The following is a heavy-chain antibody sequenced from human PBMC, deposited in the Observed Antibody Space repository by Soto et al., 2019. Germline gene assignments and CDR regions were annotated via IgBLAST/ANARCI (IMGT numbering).Heavy chain of an antibody. CDR3: ASGYYYDSSCYHSSYYYYGMDV. J-gene: IGHJ6*02. D-gene: IGHD3-22*01. Sequence: SVKVSCKASGGTFSSYAISWVRQAPGQGLEWMGGIIPIFGTANYAQKFQGRVTITADESTSTAYMELSSLRSEDTAVYYCASGYYYDSSCYHSSYYYYGMDVWGQGTTVTVSS. V-gene: IGHV1-69*13. CDR2: IIPIFGTA. CDR1: GGTFSSYA.